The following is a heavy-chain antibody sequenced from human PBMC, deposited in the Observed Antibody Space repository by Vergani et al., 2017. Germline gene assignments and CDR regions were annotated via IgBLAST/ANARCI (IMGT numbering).Heavy chain of an antibody. CDR2: IRSTAYGGTT. Sequence: EVQLVESGGGLVQPGRSLRLSCTASGFTFGDYAMSWFRQAPGKGLEWVGFIRSTAYGGTTEYAASVKGRFTISRDDSKSNAYLQMNSLKTEDTAVYRCAVENDNSGGSRDVDYWGQGTLVVVSS. CDR3: AVENDNSGGSRDVDY. V-gene: IGHV3-49*03. D-gene: IGHD2-15*01. J-gene: IGHJ4*02. CDR1: GFTFGDYA.